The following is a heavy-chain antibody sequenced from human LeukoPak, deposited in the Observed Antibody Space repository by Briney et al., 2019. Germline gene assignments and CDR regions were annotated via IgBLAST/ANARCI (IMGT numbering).Heavy chain of an antibody. V-gene: IGHV4-39*01. CDR3: ARLHYYDSSGYYSRFDY. CDR2: IDYSGST. CDR1: GGSISNSYYY. J-gene: IGHJ4*02. D-gene: IGHD3-22*01. Sequence: PSETLSLTCTVSGGSISNSYYYWGWIRQPPGKGLEWIGSIDYSGSTYYNPSLKSRVTISVDTSKNQFSLKLSSVTAADTSVYYCARLHYYDSSGYYSRFDYWGQGTLVTVSS.